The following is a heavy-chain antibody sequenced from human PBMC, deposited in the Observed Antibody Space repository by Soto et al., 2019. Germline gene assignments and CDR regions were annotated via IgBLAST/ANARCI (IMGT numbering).Heavy chain of an antibody. V-gene: IGHV4-31*03. D-gene: IGHD6-19*01. Sequence: SETLSLTCTVSGGSISSGGYYWSWIRQHPGKGLEWIGYIYYSGSTYYNPSLKSRVTISVDTSKNQCSLKLSSVTAADTAVYYCARGYSSGWYYYWGQGTLVTVSS. CDR3: ARGYSSGWYYY. CDR2: IYYSGST. J-gene: IGHJ4*02. CDR1: GGSISSGGYY.